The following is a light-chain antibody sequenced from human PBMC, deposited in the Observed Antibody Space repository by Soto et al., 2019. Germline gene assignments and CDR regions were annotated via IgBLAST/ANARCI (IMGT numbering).Light chain of an antibody. V-gene: IGLV1-47*01. Sequence: QSVLTQPPSVSGTPGQRVTISCSGGSSNIGSNYVYWYQQFPGRAPKLLMYYNDQRPSGVPDRFSGSKSGTSASLTVSGLQADDEADYYCASYAGTKLVVFGSGTKLTVL. CDR3: ASYAGTKLVV. CDR1: SSNIGSNY. J-gene: IGLJ1*01. CDR2: YND.